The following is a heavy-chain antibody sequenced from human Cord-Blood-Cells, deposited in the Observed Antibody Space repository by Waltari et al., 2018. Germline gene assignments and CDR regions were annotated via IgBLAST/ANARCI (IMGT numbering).Heavy chain of an antibody. J-gene: IGHJ3*02. V-gene: IGHV1-69*09. D-gene: IGHD5-18*01. Sequence: QVQLVQSGAEVKKPGSSVKVSCKASGGTFSSYAISWVRQAPGQGLEWMGRIIPILGIANYAQKFQGRVTITADKSTSTAYMELSSLRSEDTAVYYCARISRDTAMADAFDIWGQGTMVTVSS. CDR1: GGTFSSYA. CDR3: ARISRDTAMADAFDI. CDR2: IIPILGIA.